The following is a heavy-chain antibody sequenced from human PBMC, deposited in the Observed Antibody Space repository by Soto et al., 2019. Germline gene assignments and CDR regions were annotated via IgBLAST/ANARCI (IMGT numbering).Heavy chain of an antibody. CDR2: ISGSGGST. Sequence: EVQLLESGGGLVQPGGSLRLSCAASGFTFSSYAMSWVRQAPGKGLEWVSAISGSGGSTYYADSVKGRFTISRDNSKNTLYLQMNSLRAEDTAVYYCAKVGSSGWPLGVDFDCWGQGTLVTVSS. CDR1: GFTFSSYA. V-gene: IGHV3-23*01. J-gene: IGHJ4*02. CDR3: AKVGSSGWPLGVDFDC. D-gene: IGHD6-19*01.